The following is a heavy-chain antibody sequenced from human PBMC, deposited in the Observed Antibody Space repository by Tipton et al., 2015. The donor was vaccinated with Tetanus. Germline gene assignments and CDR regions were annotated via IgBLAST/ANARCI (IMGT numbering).Heavy chain of an antibody. CDR1: GYTFTGYY. CDR3: ARDRGDYIYYGMDV. D-gene: IGHD3-22*01. V-gene: IGHV1-2*02. J-gene: IGHJ6*02. Sequence: QLVQSVAEVKKPGASVKVSCKASGYTFTGYYMYWVRQAPGQGLEWMGWIDPNSGGTVYAQKFQGRVTMTRDTSISTAYMELRSLRSDDTAVYYCARDRGDYIYYGMDVWGPGTTVTVS. CDR2: IDPNSGGT.